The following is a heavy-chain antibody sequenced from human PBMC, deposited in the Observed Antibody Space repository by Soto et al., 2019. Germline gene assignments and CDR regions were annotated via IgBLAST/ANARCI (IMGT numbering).Heavy chain of an antibody. V-gene: IGHV3-33*06. CDR1: GFTFSSHG. CDR3: AKCGDPRICGY. Sequence: PGGSLRLSCAASGFTFSSHGMPWFRQAPGKGLEWVAVIWYDGSDKFYDRTNKYYAESVKGRFTISRDNAKDILYLEMNSLTAEDTAVYYCAKCGDPRICGYWGQGAPVTVSS. J-gene: IGHJ4*02. CDR2: IWYDGSDKFYDRTNK. D-gene: IGHD2-21*01.